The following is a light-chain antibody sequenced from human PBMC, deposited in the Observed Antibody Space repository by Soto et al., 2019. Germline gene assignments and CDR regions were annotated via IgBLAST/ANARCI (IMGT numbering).Light chain of an antibody. Sequence: EIVMTQSPATLSVSPRERATLSCRASQSVSSNLAGYQQKPGQAPRPLIYGASTRATGIPARFSGSGAGTEFTLTIRTLQSEDFSVYYWQQYNNWPLEETFGQGTKVEIK. CDR3: QQYNNWPLEET. CDR1: QSVSSN. CDR2: GAS. V-gene: IGKV3-15*01. J-gene: IGKJ1*01.